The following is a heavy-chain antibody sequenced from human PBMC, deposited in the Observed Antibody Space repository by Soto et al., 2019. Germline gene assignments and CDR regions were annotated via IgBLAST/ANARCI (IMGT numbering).Heavy chain of an antibody. V-gene: IGHV3-33*01. CDR2: IWYDGSNK. J-gene: IGHJ4*02. CDR1: GFTFSSYG. Sequence: PGGSLRLSCAASGFTFSSYGMHWVRQAPGKGLEWVAVIWYDGSNKYYADSVKGRFTISRDNSKNTLYLQMNSLRAEDTAVYYCARDRAKLAQDYWGQGTLVTVSS. CDR3: ARDRAKLAQDY.